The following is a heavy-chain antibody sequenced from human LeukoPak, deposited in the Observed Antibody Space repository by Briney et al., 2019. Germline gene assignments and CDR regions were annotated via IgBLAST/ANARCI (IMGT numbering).Heavy chain of an antibody. Sequence: SETLSLTCTVSGGSIRSFYCSWIRQSAGKGLEWVGRIYSHGNANYNPSLNSRVTMSLDTSKNQFSLKLTSVTAADTAVYYCARFRMTASATAAFDLWGQGTLVTVSS. CDR2: IYSHGNA. V-gene: IGHV4-4*07. CDR3: ARFRMTASATAAFDL. CDR1: GGSIRSFY. J-gene: IGHJ3*01. D-gene: IGHD6-13*01.